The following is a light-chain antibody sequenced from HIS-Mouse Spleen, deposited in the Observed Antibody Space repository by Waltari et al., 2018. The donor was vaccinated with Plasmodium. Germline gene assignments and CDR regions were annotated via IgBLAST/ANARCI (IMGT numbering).Light chain of an antibody. CDR2: KDS. V-gene: IGLV3-27*01. Sequence: SYELTQPSSVSVSPGQTARITCSGDVLAKQYARWFQQKPGQAPGLVIYKDSERPSGIRERVSGASSGTTGALTISGAQVEDEADYYCDSAADNNRVFGGGTKLTVL. CDR1: VLAKQY. CDR3: DSAADNNRV. J-gene: IGLJ3*02.